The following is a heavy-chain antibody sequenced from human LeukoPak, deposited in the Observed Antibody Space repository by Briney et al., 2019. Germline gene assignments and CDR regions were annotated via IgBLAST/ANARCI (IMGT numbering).Heavy chain of an antibody. CDR2: IYYSGST. D-gene: IGHD6-6*01. CDR1: GGSISSGDYY. CDR3: AREEYSSSTRYYYYMDV. V-gene: IGHV4-30-4*08. J-gene: IGHJ6*03. Sequence: PSEALSLTCTVSGGSISSGDYYWSWIRQPPGKGLEWIGYIYYSGSTYYNPSLKSRVTISVDTSKNQFSLKLSSVTAADTAVYYRAREEYSSSTRYYYYMDVWGKGTTVTVSS.